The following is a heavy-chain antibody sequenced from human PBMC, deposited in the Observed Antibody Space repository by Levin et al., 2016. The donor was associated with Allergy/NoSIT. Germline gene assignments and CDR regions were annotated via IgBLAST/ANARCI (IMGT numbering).Heavy chain of an antibody. D-gene: IGHD1/OR15-1a*01. CDR2: IKEDGTEA. CDR1: GFTFSSYW. Sequence: GGSLRLSCAASGFTFSSYWMRLGPPGSEGKGLEWVANIKEDGTEAYYVDSMKDRFTISRDNAKNSLYLQMNSLRANDTAVYYCARARRNSARPPTYFDYWGQGTLVTVSS. CDR3: ARARRNSARPPTYFDY. V-gene: IGHV3-7*03. J-gene: IGHJ4*02.